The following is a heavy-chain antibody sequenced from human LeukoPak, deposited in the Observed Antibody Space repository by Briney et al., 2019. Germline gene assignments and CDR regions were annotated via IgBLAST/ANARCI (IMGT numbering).Heavy chain of an antibody. CDR2: ISSSSSYV. V-gene: IGHV3-21*01. D-gene: IGHD5-18*01. CDR1: GFTFSSYS. J-gene: IGHJ4*02. CDR3: ARGGGIQPFDY. Sequence: GGSLRLSCAASGFTFSSYSMNWVRQAPGKGLEWVSSISSSSSYVYYADSVKGRFTISRDNAKNSLYLQMNSLRAEDTAVYYCARGGGIQPFDYWGQGTLVTVSS.